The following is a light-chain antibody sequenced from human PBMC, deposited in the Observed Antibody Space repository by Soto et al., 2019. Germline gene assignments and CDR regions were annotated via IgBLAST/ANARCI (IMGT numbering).Light chain of an antibody. V-gene: IGKV3-20*01. J-gene: IGKJ1*01. CDR2: GAS. CDR1: QSVSSSY. CDR3: QQYGSSL. Sequence: EIVLTQSPGTLSLSPGERATLSCRASQSVSSSYLAWYQQKPGQAPRLLIYGASSRATGIPDRFSGSGSGTDFTLPISRLEPEDFAVYYCQQYGSSLFGQGTTVEIK.